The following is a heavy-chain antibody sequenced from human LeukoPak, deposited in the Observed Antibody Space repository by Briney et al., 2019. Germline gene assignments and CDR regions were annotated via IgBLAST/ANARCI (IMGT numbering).Heavy chain of an antibody. V-gene: IGHV4-30-4*08. CDR3: ARDVRLAV. Sequence: SETLSLTCTVPGGSINSGDYYWSWIRQPPGKGLEWIGYVFYGGSTSYNPSLKSRVTMSVDTSDNRLSPKLSSVTAADTAIYYCARDVRLAVWGQGTLVTVSS. CDR1: GGSINSGDYY. J-gene: IGHJ4*02. D-gene: IGHD3-16*01. CDR2: VFYGGST.